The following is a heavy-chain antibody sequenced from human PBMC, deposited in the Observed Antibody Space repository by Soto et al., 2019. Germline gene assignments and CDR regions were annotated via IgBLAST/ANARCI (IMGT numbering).Heavy chain of an antibody. CDR1: GFTFSSYW. Sequence: GGSLRLSCAASGFTFSSYWMRWVRQAPGKGLEWVANIKQDGSEKYYVDSVKGRFTISRDNAKNSLYLQMNSLRAEDTAVYYCARRAYYDSSGYYSYYYYGMDVWGQGTTVTVSS. J-gene: IGHJ6*02. D-gene: IGHD3-22*01. CDR3: ARRAYYDSSGYYSYYYYGMDV. V-gene: IGHV3-7*01. CDR2: IKQDGSEK.